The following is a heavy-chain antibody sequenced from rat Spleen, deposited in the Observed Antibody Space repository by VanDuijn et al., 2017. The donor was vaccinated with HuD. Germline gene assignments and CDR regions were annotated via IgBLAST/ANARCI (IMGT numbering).Heavy chain of an antibody. CDR1: GFIFRNYY. CDR2: ITNTGGST. D-gene: IGHD1-4*01. Sequence: EVQLVESGGGLVQPGRSLELSCAASGFIFRNYYLAWVRQAPTKGLAWVASITNTGGSTYYPDSVKGRFTISRDNAKSTLYLQMNSLRSEDTATYYGTRDYEGITSSCDYWGQGVMVTVSS. V-gene: IGHV5-27*01. CDR3: TRDYEGITSSCDY. J-gene: IGHJ2*01.